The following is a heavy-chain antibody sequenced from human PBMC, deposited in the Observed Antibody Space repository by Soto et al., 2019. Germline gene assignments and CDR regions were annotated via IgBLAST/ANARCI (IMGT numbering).Heavy chain of an antibody. V-gene: IGHV1-69*01. CDR2: IIPLFGTT. CDR3: AAELGFGRFSVV. CDR1: GDTFTNCV. D-gene: IGHD7-27*01. J-gene: IGHJ6*02. Sequence: QVQVVQSGAEVRTPGSSVKVSCKASGDTFTNCVISWVRQAPGQGLEWMGGIIPLFGTTDFAQRFQGRLTMTTDESTTNAEMERSRLKSEDAAKYYGAAELGFGRFSVVWGQGTTVIVSS.